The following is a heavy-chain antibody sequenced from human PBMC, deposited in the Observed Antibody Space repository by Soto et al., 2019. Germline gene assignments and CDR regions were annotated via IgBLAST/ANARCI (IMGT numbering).Heavy chain of an antibody. CDR2: ISGSGGSR. CDR1: GFTFSSYA. D-gene: IGHD6-13*01. J-gene: IGHJ6*03. V-gene: IGHV3-23*01. CDR3: AKAPAAAGPIDYYYYMDV. Sequence: EVQLLESGGGLVQPGGSLRLSCAASGFTFSSYAMSWVRQAPGKGLEWVSAISGSGGSRYYADSVKGRFTISRDNSKNTLYLQMNSLRAEDTAVYYCAKAPAAAGPIDYYYYMDVWGKGTTVTVSS.